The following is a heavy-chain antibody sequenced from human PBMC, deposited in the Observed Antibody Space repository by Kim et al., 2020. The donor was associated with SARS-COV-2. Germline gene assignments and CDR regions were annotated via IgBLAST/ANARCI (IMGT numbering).Heavy chain of an antibody. CDR3: ARDEESYYYDSSRFGAFD. J-gene: IGHJ3*02. CDR2: IYYSGST. Sequence: SETLSLTCTVSGGSISSYYWSWIRQPPGKGLEWIGYIYYSGSTNYNPSLKSRVTISVDTSKNQFSLKLSSVTAADTAVYYCARDEESYYYDSSRFGAFD. CDR1: GGSISSYY. V-gene: IGHV4-59*13. D-gene: IGHD3-22*01.